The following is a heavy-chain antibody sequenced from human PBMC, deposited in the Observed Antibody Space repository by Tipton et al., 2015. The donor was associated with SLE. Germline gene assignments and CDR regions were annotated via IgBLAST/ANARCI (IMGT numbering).Heavy chain of an antibody. J-gene: IGHJ4*02. D-gene: IGHD2-15*01. Sequence: TLSLTCTVSGGSIGSFYWSWIRQPPGKGLEWIGNIDYTANPNYSPSLKSRVTISVDTSKNQFSLQLSSVTAADTAVYYCATKERCRGGSCYHYWGQGTLVTVSS. CDR2: IDYTANP. CDR1: GGSIGSFY. CDR3: ATKERCRGGSCYHY. V-gene: IGHV4-59*12.